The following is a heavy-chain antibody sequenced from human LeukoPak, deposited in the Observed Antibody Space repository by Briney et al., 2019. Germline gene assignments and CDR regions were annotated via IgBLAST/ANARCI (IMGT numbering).Heavy chain of an antibody. CDR1: GYTFTGHY. Sequence: ASVKVSCKASGYTFTGHYMHWVRQAPGQGLEWMGWINPNSGGTNYAQKFQGRVTMTRDTSISTAYMELSRLRSDDTAVYYCARDTYSSSSNWFDPWGQGTLVTVSS. CDR3: ARDTYSSSSNWFDP. CDR2: INPNSGGT. J-gene: IGHJ5*02. D-gene: IGHD6-13*01. V-gene: IGHV1-2*02.